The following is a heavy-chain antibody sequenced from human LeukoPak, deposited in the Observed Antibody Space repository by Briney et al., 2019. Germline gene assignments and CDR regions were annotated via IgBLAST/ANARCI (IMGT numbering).Heavy chain of an antibody. CDR3: ARGPNSPYDILTGPFDY. D-gene: IGHD3-9*01. J-gene: IGHJ4*02. CDR1: GGSFSGYY. Sequence: PSETLSLPCAVYGGSFSGYYWSWIRQPPGKGLEWIGEINHSGSTNYNPSLKTRATISVDTSKNQFSLKLSSVTAADTAVYYCARGPNSPYDILTGPFDYWGQGTLVTVSS. V-gene: IGHV4-34*01. CDR2: INHSGST.